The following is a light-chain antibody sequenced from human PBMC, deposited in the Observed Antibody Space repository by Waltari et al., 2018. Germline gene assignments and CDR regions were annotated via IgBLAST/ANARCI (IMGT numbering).Light chain of an antibody. CDR1: QSISIW. Sequence: DIQMTQSPSTLSASVGDRVHITCRASQSISIWLAWYQQKPGKAPNLLIYAASYLESGVPSRFSGSGSGTEFTLTISSLQPDDFATYYCQQYDTYSTFGQGTKVEIK. CDR3: QQYDTYST. V-gene: IGKV1-5*03. CDR2: AAS. J-gene: IGKJ1*01.